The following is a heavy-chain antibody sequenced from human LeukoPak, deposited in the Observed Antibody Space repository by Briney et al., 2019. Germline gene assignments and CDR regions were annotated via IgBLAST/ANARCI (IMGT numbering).Heavy chain of an antibody. CDR1: GFTFSSYA. Sequence: GGSLRLSCAASGFTFSSYAMHWARQAPGKRLEWVAVISYDGSNKYYADSVKGRFTISRDNSKNTLYLQMNSLRAEDTAVYYCARAGRDGYKILGYINYWGQGTLVTVSS. D-gene: IGHD5-24*01. CDR3: ARAGRDGYKILGYINY. CDR2: ISYDGSNK. J-gene: IGHJ4*02. V-gene: IGHV3-30-3*01.